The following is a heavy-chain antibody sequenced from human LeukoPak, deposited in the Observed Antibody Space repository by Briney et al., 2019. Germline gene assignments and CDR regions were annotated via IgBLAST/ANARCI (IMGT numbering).Heavy chain of an antibody. Sequence: GRSLRLSCAASGFTFDDYAMHWVRQAPGKGLEWVSGISWNSGSIGYADSVKGRFTISRDNAKNSLYLQMNSLRAEDTALYYCAKEPGLAWGSRYGMDVWGQGTTVTVSS. V-gene: IGHV3-9*01. D-gene: IGHD3-16*01. CDR1: GFTFDDYA. CDR2: ISWNSGSI. CDR3: AKEPGLAWGSRYGMDV. J-gene: IGHJ6*02.